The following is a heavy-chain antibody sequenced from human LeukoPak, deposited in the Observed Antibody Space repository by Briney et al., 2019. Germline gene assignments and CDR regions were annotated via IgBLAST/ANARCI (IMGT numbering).Heavy chain of an antibody. Sequence: PSETLSLTCTVSGGSIRGYYWSWVRQPPGKGLEWIAYIYYRGSTSYNPSLNSRITISLDTSKKQFSLQLSSVTAADTAVYYCARGNHGGFNYWGQGTLVTVSS. J-gene: IGHJ4*02. CDR2: IYYRGST. V-gene: IGHV4-59*01. CDR1: GGSIRGYY. D-gene: IGHD1-14*01. CDR3: ARGNHGGFNY.